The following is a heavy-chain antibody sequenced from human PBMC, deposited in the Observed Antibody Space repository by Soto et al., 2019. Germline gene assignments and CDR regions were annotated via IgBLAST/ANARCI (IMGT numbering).Heavy chain of an antibody. Sequence: SETLSLTCTVSGGSVSSGSYYWSWIRQPPGKGLEWIGYIYYSGSTNYNPSLKSRVTISVDTSKNQFSLKLSSVTAADTAVYYCARVLRTAMVTDPFYDYRGQGTLVTVSS. CDR1: GGSVSSGSYY. CDR3: ARVLRTAMVTDPFYDY. J-gene: IGHJ4*02. CDR2: IYYSGST. D-gene: IGHD5-18*01. V-gene: IGHV4-61*01.